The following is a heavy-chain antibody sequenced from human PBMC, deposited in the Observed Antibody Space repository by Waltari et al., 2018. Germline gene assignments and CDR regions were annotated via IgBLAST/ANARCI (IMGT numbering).Heavy chain of an antibody. CDR1: GASISGYY. D-gene: IGHD2-15*01. CDR3: ARRDSGGWTFYYFDS. CDR2: IYGGSGTT. J-gene: IGHJ4*02. Sequence: QVQLQESGPGLLKPSETLSLTCTVSGASISGYYWSWLRQAPGKGLEYIGFIYGGSGTTSYNPSLKSRVTISKDTSRNQFSLKMSSVTAGDTAVYYCARRDSGGWTFYYFDSWGQGVLVTVSS. V-gene: IGHV4-59*12.